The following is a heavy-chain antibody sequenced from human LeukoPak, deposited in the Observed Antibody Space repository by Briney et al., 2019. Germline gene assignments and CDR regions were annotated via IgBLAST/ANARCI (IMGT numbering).Heavy chain of an antibody. D-gene: IGHD1-7*01. V-gene: IGHV3-48*01. J-gene: IGHJ4*02. CDR1: GFTFSSYS. Sequence: GGSLRLSCAASGFTFSSYSMNWVRQAPGKGLEGVSYISSSRSSTIYYADSVKGRFTISRDNAKNSLYLQMNSLRAEDTAVYYWARVDYTNWYSFDYWGQGTLVTVSS. CDR3: ARVDYTNWYSFDY. CDR2: ISSSRSSTI.